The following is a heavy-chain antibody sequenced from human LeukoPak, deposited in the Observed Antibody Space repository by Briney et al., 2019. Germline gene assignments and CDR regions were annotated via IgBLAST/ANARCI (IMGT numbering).Heavy chain of an antibody. D-gene: IGHD3-10*01. V-gene: IGHV1-2*02. CDR3: ARGWFGELLEPYYYMDV. J-gene: IGHJ6*03. CDR2: INPNSGGT. Sequence: GASVKVSCKASGYTFTGYYMHWVRQAPGQGLEWMGWINPNSGGTNYAQKFQGRVTMTRNTSISTAYMELSSLRSEDTAVYYCARGWFGELLEPYYYMDVWGKGTTVTISS. CDR1: GYTFTGYY.